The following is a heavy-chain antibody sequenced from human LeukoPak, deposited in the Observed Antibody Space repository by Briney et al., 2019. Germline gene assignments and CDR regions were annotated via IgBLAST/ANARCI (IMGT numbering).Heavy chain of an antibody. Sequence: SSVKVSCKASGYTFTSYGISWVRQAPGQGLEWMGWISAYNCNTNYAQKLQGRVTMTTDTSTSTAYMELRSLRSDDTAVYYCATEGGPTYYDILTGYRYWGQGTLVTVSS. CDR2: ISAYNCNT. D-gene: IGHD3-9*01. J-gene: IGHJ4*02. CDR3: ATEGGPTYYDILTGYRY. V-gene: IGHV1-18*01. CDR1: GYTFTSYG.